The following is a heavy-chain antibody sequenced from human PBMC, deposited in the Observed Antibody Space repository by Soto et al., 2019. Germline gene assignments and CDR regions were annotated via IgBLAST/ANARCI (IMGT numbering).Heavy chain of an antibody. CDR2: ISTTRNYT. V-gene: IGHV3-11*06. D-gene: IGHD2-21*01. CDR3: ARVSRDYHLYYFDY. Sequence: GGSLRLSCIVSGFTFSDYFMAWVRHAPGKGLEWVSDISTTRNYTKYADSVKGRFSMSRDNARNSVYLQMNRLRADDTAVYYCARVSRDYHLYYFDYWGQGALVTVSS. J-gene: IGHJ4*02. CDR1: GFTFSDYF.